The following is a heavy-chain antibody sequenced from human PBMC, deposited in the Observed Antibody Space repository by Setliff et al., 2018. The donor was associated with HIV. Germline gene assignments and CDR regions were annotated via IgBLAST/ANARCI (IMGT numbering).Heavy chain of an antibody. V-gene: IGHV3-64*02. CDR1: GFTFSSYG. J-gene: IGHJ4*01. CDR2: ISNNGGIT. Sequence: QAGGSLRLSCAASGFTFSSYGMHWVRQAPGKGLEYVSSISNNGGITYYGDSVKGRFTISRDNSKNTVYMQMNSLKTEDTAVYYCTTNLRTRNFWSGYSVLSDYWGQGTLVTVSS. CDR3: TTNLRTRNFWSGYSVLSDY. D-gene: IGHD3-3*01.